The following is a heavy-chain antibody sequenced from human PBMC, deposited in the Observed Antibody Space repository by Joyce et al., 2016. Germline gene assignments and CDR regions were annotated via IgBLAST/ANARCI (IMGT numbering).Heavy chain of an antibody. Sequence: EVQVLESGGGLVQPGGSLRLSCAASELTFSSYAMTWVRQAPGKGLECVSAIRGSGGSTHYADSVKGRFTISRDKSKNTLYLQMNSLRAEDTAIYYCAKLLYAQYYYGMDVWGQGTTVTVSS. V-gene: IGHV3-23*01. CDR1: ELTFSSYA. D-gene: IGHD2/OR15-2a*01. J-gene: IGHJ6*02. CDR3: AKLLYAQYYYGMDV. CDR2: IRGSGGST.